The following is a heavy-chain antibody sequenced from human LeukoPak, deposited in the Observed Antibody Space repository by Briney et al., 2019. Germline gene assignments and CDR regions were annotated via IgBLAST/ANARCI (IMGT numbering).Heavy chain of an antibody. J-gene: IGHJ4*02. V-gene: IGHV4-4*07. CDR2: IFHSGST. CDR3: ARGRPHVKNFDY. Sequence: SETLSLTCTVSGGSISGYYWNWIRQPAGKGLEWIGRIFHSGSTNYNPSLNSRVTMSVDTSKNQFSLKLSSVTAADTAVYYCARGRPHVKNFDYWGQGTLVTVSS. CDR1: GGSISGYY.